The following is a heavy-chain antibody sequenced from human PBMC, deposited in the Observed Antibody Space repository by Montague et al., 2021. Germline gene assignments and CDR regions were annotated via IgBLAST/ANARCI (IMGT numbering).Heavy chain of an antibody. Sequence: SETLSLTCNVSGDSVRCGIYHWGWIRQSPGKGLEWIGYICDGGSATYKTSLGSRVTMSLDTSSNQFSLNLRSATAADTAVYYCAAYYYGGGGRGSWGQGTLVTVSS. CDR3: AAYYYGGGGRGS. D-gene: IGHD3-22*01. J-gene: IGHJ5*02. CDR2: ICDGGSA. V-gene: IGHV4-61*01. CDR1: GDSVRCGIYH.